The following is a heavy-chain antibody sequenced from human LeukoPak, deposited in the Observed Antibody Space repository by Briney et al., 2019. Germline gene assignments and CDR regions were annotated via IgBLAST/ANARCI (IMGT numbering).Heavy chain of an antibody. V-gene: IGHV4-30-4*01. J-gene: IGHJ5*02. CDR2: MYYSGST. Sequence: SETLSLTCTVSGGSISSGDYYWRWIRQPPGKGLEWIAYMYYSGSTYYNPSRKSRVTMSADTSKNQLSLKLSSVTAADTAVYYCARPYYYDSRIDPWGQGILVTVSS. D-gene: IGHD3-22*01. CDR1: GGSISSGDYY. CDR3: ARPYYYDSRIDP.